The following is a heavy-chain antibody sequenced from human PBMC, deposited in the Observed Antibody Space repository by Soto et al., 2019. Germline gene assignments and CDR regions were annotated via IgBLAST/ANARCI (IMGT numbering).Heavy chain of an antibody. CDR1: GFTFSSYS. Sequence: GGSLRLSCAASGFTFSSYSMNWVRQAPGKGLEWVSSISSSSSYIYYANSVKGRFTISRDNAKNSLYLQINSLRAEDTAVYYCATDIVVVVAAAPSFQHWGQGTLVTVSS. CDR2: ISSSSSYI. V-gene: IGHV3-21*01. J-gene: IGHJ1*01. CDR3: ATDIVVVVAAAPSFQH. D-gene: IGHD2-15*01.